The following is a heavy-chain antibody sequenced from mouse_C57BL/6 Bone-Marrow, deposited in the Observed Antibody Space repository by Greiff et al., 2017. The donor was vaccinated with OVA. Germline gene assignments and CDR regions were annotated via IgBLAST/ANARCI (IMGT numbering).Heavy chain of an antibody. D-gene: IGHD1-1*01. Sequence: EVQLVESGGGLVQPKGSLKLSCAASGFSFNTYAMNWVRQAPGKGLEWVARIRSKSNNYATYYADSVKDRFTISRDDSESMLYLQMNNLKTEDTAMYYCVITPYYYGSSFAYWGQGTLVTVSA. V-gene: IGHV10-1*01. CDR3: VITPYYYGSSFAY. CDR1: GFSFNTYA. CDR2: IRSKSNNYAT. J-gene: IGHJ3*01.